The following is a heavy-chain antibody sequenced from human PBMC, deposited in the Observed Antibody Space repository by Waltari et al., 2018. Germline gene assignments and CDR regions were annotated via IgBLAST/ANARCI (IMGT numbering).Heavy chain of an antibody. J-gene: IGHJ4*02. CDR3: ARSAQHITIFGVVIIPSFDY. CDR2: ISAYNGNT. CDR1: GYTFTSSG. V-gene: IGHV1-18*01. D-gene: IGHD3-3*01. Sequence: QVQLVQSGAKVKKPGASVKVSCQASGYTFTSSGISWVRQAPGQGLEWMGWISAYNGNTNYAQKLQGRVTMTTDTSTSTAYMELRSLRSDDTAVYYCARSAQHITIFGVVIIPSFDYWGQGTLVTVSS.